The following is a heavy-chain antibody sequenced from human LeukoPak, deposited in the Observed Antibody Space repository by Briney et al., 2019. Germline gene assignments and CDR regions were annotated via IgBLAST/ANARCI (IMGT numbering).Heavy chain of an antibody. Sequence: SETLSLTCIVSGGSISSHYWSWIRQHPGKGLEWIGYIYYSGSTYYNPSLKSRVTISVDTSKNQFSLKLSSVTAADTAVYYCARDSKQQLVPDYFDYWGQGTLVTVSS. D-gene: IGHD6-13*01. V-gene: IGHV4-59*06. CDR2: IYYSGST. J-gene: IGHJ4*02. CDR1: GGSISSHY. CDR3: ARDSKQQLVPDYFDY.